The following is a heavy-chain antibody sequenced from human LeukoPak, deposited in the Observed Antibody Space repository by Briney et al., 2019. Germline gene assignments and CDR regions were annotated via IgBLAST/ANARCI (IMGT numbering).Heavy chain of an antibody. V-gene: IGHV3-30*04. CDR3: ARSAHYYDISGFYSQFDY. CDR2: ISYDGSDK. Sequence: GGSLRLSCAASGFTFSTYAMHWVRQAPGKGLEWVALISYDGSDKYYADSVKGRFTISRDNSKNTLYLQMNSLRAEDTAVYYCARSAHYYDISGFYSQFDYWDQGTLVTVSS. CDR1: GFTFSTYA. J-gene: IGHJ4*02. D-gene: IGHD3-22*01.